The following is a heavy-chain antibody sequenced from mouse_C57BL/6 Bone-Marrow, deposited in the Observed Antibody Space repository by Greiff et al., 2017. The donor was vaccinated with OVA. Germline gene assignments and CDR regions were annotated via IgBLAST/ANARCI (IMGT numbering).Heavy chain of an antibody. CDR2: IDPSDSET. CDR3: ARRSYYSNYTWFAY. CDR1: GYTFTSYW. Sequence: QVQLKQPGAELVRPGSSVKLSCKASGYTFTSYWMHWVKQRPIQGLEWIGNIDPSDSETHYNQKFKDKATLTVDKSSSTAYMQLSSLTSEDSAVYYCARRSYYSNYTWFAYWGQGTLVTVSA. J-gene: IGHJ3*01. V-gene: IGHV1-52*01. D-gene: IGHD2-5*01.